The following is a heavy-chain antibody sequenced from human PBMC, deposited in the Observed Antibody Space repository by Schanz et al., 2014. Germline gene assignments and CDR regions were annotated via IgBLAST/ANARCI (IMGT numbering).Heavy chain of an antibody. Sequence: VQLLESGGGVVQPGRSLRLSCAASGFTLSSYGMHWVRQAPGKGLEWVAFINSDGTKRFYADSVKSRFTISRDNSRNTLYLQMNSLRAEDTAVYYCARDGYSVVVISPTESFDIWGQGRMVTVSP. D-gene: IGHD2-21*01. V-gene: IGHV3-33*08. CDR1: GFTLSSYG. CDR2: INSDGTKR. J-gene: IGHJ3*02. CDR3: ARDGYSVVVISPTESFDI.